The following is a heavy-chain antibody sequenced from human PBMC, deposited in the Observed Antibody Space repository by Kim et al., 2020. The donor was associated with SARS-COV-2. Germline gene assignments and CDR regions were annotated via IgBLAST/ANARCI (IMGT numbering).Heavy chain of an antibody. CDR3: AKGNTIFGVVMKCAFDY. V-gene: IGHV3-23*01. D-gene: IGHD3-3*01. J-gene: IGHJ4*02. Sequence: VKGRFTIARDNSKNTLYLQMNSLRAEDTAVYYCAKGNTIFGVVMKCAFDYWGQGTLVTVSS.